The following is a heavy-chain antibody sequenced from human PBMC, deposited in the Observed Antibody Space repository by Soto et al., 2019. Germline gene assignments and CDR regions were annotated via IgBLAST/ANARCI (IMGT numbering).Heavy chain of an antibody. D-gene: IGHD3-10*01. CDR1: GYTFTSYG. V-gene: IGHV1-18*01. J-gene: IGHJ3*02. Sequence: ASVKVSCKASGYTFTSYGISWVRQAPGQGLEWMGWISAYNGNTNYAQKLQGRVTMTPDTSTSTAYMELRSLRSDDTAVYYCARDRLLLWFGEPRDAFDIWGQGTMVTVSS. CDR2: ISAYNGNT. CDR3: ARDRLLLWFGEPRDAFDI.